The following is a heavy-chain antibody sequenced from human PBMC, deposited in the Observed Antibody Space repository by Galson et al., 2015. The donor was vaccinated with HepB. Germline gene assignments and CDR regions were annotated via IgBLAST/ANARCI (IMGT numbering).Heavy chain of an antibody. Sequence: SLRLSCAPSGFTFGNYAMTWVRQAPGKGLEWISAISRSGDTTYYADSVKGRFTISRDISKSTLCLQMNNLRAEDTAVYYCAKEEVPNDYWGQGTLVTVSS. CDR1: GFTFGNYA. D-gene: IGHD4/OR15-4a*01. CDR3: AKEEVPNDY. V-gene: IGHV3-23*01. CDR2: ISRSGDTT. J-gene: IGHJ4*02.